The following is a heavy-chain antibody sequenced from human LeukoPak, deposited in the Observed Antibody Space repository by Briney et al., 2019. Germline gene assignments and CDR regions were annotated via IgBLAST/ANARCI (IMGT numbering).Heavy chain of an antibody. J-gene: IGHJ4*02. D-gene: IGHD2-2*01. Sequence: PSETLYLTCTVSGGSISSGDYYWSWIRHPPGKGLEWIGYIYYSGSTYYNPSLKSRVTISVDTSKNQFSLKLSSVTAADTAVYYCARDRWVLPAAIDYWGQGTLVTVSS. V-gene: IGHV4-30-4*08. CDR1: GGSISSGDYY. CDR2: IYYSGST. CDR3: ARDRWVLPAAIDY.